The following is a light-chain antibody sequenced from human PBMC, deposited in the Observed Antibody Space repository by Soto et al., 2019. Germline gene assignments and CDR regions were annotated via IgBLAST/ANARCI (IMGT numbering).Light chain of an antibody. J-gene: IGKJ2*01. V-gene: IGKV3-15*01. Sequence: EIVMTQSPASLSVSPGDGATLSCRASQSVASNVDWYQQKPGQGPRLLIHGASTRAVGVPARFSGSGSGTDFTPTISSLQSEDFAVHYCQQYHNWPPQYTFGQGTKLQIK. CDR2: GAS. CDR3: QQYHNWPPQYT. CDR1: QSVASN.